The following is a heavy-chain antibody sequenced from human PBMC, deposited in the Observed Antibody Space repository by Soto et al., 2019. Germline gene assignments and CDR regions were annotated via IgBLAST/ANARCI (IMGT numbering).Heavy chain of an antibody. J-gene: IGHJ5*02. CDR2: IIPIFGTA. CDR3: ARDFGFEETYNWLDP. CDR1: GGTFSTYA. D-gene: IGHD3-10*01. Sequence: SVKVSCKASGGTFSTYAINWVRQAPGQGLEWMGGIIPIFGTANYAQKFQGRVTIIVDESTNTTYVELSSLRSEDTAVYYCARDFGFEETYNWLDPWGQGTPVTVSS. V-gene: IGHV1-69*13.